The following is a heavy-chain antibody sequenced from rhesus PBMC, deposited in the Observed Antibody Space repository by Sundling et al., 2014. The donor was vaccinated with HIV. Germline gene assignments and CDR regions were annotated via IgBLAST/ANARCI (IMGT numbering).Heavy chain of an antibody. CDR3: ARRLLGSFDY. J-gene: IGHJ4*01. Sequence: QLQLQESGPGLVKPSETLSLTCAVSGGSITSNYWSWIRQPPGKGLEWIANIYGNSGTTNFNPPLKSRVTISKDTSKNQFSLKLSSVTAADTAVYYCARRLLGSFDYWGQGVLVTVSS. CDR2: IYGNSGTT. D-gene: IGHD3-34*01. CDR1: GGSITSNY. V-gene: IGHV4-160*01.